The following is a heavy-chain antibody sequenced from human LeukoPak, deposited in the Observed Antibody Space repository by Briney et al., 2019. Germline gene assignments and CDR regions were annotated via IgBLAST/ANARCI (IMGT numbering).Heavy chain of an antibody. CDR2: ISWNSGSI. CDR1: GFTFDDYG. Sequence: PGGSLRPSCAASGFTFDDYGMSWVRQAPGKGLEWVSGISWNSGSIGYADSVKGRFTISRDNAKNSLYLQMNSLRAEDTALYYCAKDIDYGDAFDIWGQGTMVTVSS. CDR3: AKDIDYGDAFDI. D-gene: IGHD4-17*01. J-gene: IGHJ3*02. V-gene: IGHV3-9*01.